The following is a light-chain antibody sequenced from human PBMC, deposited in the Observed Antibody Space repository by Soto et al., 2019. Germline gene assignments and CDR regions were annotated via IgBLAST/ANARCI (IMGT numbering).Light chain of an antibody. Sequence: QSVLTQPPSASGTPGQRVTISCSGSSSNIGSNTVNWYQQHPDKAPKLIIYEVSNRPSGVSNRFSGSKSGNTASLTISGLQAEDEADYYCSSYTTSSTLVFGGGTKLTVL. CDR2: EVS. J-gene: IGLJ2*01. CDR1: SSNIGSNT. V-gene: IGLV2-14*01. CDR3: SSYTTSSTLV.